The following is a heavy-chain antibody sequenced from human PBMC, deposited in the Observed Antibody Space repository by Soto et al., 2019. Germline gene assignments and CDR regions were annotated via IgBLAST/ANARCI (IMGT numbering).Heavy chain of an antibody. CDR2: INPSGGST. CDR3: ARGYRYYDSSGANSYYFDY. CDR1: GYTFTSYY. Sequence: QVQLVQSGAEVKKPGASVKVSCKASGYTFTSYYMHWVRQAPGQGLEWMGIINPSGGSTSYAQKFQGRVTMTRDTATSTVYMELSSLRSEDTGVYYCARGYRYYDSSGANSYYFDYWGQGTLVTVSS. D-gene: IGHD3-22*01. J-gene: IGHJ4*02. V-gene: IGHV1-46*01.